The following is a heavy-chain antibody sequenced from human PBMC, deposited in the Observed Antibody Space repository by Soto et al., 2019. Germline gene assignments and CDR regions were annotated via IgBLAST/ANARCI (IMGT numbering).Heavy chain of an antibody. CDR3: ARYIYGQGFKA. D-gene: IGHD3-3*02. Sequence: QVQLVKPGAEVRKPGASVKVSCKASGDTFTNFDFNWVRQPTGQGLEWIGWMRANSGDTGHAQKFQGRVSMTRDTCMSTAYMELSSLRAEDTAVYYCARYIYGQGFKAWGQGTLVFVSS. CDR2: MRANSGDT. J-gene: IGHJ5*02. CDR1: GDTFTNFD. V-gene: IGHV1-8*01.